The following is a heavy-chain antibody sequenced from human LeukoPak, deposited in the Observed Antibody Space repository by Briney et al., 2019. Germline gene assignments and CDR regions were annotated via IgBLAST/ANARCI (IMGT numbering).Heavy chain of an antibody. J-gene: IGHJ6*03. CDR2: IIPIFGTA. Sequence: SVRVSCKASGGTFSSYAISWVRQAPGQGLEWMGGIIPIFGTANYAQKFQGGVTITADESTSTAYMELSSLRSEDTAVYYCARDLPRDVDRIDYYYMDVWGKGTTVTISS. V-gene: IGHV1-69*01. D-gene: IGHD5-12*01. CDR3: ARDLPRDVDRIDYYYMDV. CDR1: GGTFSSYA.